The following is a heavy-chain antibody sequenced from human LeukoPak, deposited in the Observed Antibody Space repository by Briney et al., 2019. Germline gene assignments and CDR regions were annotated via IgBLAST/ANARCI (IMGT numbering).Heavy chain of an antibody. CDR1: GFTFSSYG. Sequence: GRSLRLSCAASGFTFSSYGMRWVRQAPGKGLEWVAVIWYDGSNKYYADSVKGRFTISRDNSKNTLYLQMNSLRAEDTAVYYCARDFENYYGSGSYYNWGQGTLVTVSS. CDR2: IWYDGSNK. J-gene: IGHJ4*02. D-gene: IGHD3-10*01. V-gene: IGHV3-33*01. CDR3: ARDFENYYGSGSYYN.